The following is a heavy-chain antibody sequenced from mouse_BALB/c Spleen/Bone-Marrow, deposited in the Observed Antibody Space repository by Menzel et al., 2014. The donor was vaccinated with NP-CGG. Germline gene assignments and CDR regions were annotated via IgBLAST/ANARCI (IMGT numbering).Heavy chain of an antibody. CDR3: ARVVTTATLYWYFDV. D-gene: IGHD1-2*01. Sequence: EVMLVESGGGLVKPGGSLKLSCEASGFTFSDYYMYWVRQTPEKRLEWVATISDGGSYTYYPDSVKGRFTISRDNAKNNLYLQMSSLKSEDTAMYYCARVVTTATLYWYFDVWGAGTTVTVSS. V-gene: IGHV5-4*02. CDR1: GFTFSDYY. CDR2: ISDGGSYT. J-gene: IGHJ1*01.